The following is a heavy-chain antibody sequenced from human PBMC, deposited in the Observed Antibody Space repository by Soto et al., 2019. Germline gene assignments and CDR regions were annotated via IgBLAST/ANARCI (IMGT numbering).Heavy chain of an antibody. J-gene: IGHJ6*02. Sequence: GASVKVSCKASGGTFSSYAISWVRQAPGQGLEWMGGIIPIFGTANYAQKFQGRVTITADKSTSTAYMELSSLRSEDTAVYYCAAQGSIAAAGRYGMDVWGQGTTVTVS. V-gene: IGHV1-69*06. CDR3: AAQGSIAAAGRYGMDV. CDR2: IIPIFGTA. CDR1: GGTFSSYA. D-gene: IGHD6-13*01.